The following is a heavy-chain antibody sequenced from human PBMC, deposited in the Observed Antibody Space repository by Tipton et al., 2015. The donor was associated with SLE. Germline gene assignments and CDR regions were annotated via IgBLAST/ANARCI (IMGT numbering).Heavy chain of an antibody. CDR2: INHSGST. CDR1: GGSFSGYY. Sequence: TLSLTCAVYGGSFSGYYWSWIRQPPGKGLEWIGEINHSGSTNSIPSLKSRVTISVDTSKNQFSLKLSSVTAADTAVYYCARGGGLGMAEYWGQGTLVTVSS. CDR3: ARGGGLGMAEY. J-gene: IGHJ4*02. V-gene: IGHV4-34*01. D-gene: IGHD7-27*01.